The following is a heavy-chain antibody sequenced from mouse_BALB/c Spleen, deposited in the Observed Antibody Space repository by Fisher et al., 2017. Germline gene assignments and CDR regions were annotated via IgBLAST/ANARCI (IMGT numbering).Heavy chain of an antibody. CDR3: ASTATYYYAMDY. V-gene: IGHV1-80*01. D-gene: IGHD1-2*01. J-gene: IGHJ4*01. Sequence: KFKGKATLTADKSSSTAYMQLSSLTSVDSAVYFCASTATYYYAMDYWGQGTSVTVSS.